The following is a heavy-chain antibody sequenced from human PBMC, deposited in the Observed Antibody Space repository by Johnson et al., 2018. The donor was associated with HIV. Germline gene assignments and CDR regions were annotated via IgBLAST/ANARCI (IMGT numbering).Heavy chain of an antibody. D-gene: IGHD3-10*01. CDR1: GFTFSSYG. CDR2: IWYDGNNK. J-gene: IGHJ3*02. CDR3: ARDRLLWFRELWPHDASDI. Sequence: QMLLVESGGGVVQPGRSLRLSCAASGFTFSSYGMHWVRQAPGKGLEWVAVIWYDGNNKYYANSVEGRFTISRDNSRDTLSLQMNSLRVEDTALYYCARDRLLWFRELWPHDASDIWGQGTGVTVSS. V-gene: IGHV3-30*19.